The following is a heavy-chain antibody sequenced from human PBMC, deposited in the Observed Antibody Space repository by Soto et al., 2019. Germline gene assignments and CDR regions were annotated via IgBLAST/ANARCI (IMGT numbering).Heavy chain of an antibody. J-gene: IGHJ6*02. Sequence: ASVKGSCKASGGTFSSYAISWVRQAPGQGLEWMGGIIPIFGTANYAQKFQGRFTITADKSTSTAYMELSSLRCEDTAVYYCARAQGGYYIGVGDYYGNDVWGQGTADTVSS. CDR3: ARAQGGYYIGVGDYYGNDV. V-gene: IGHV1-69*06. D-gene: IGHD3-3*01. CDR1: GGTFSSYA. CDR2: IIPIFGTA.